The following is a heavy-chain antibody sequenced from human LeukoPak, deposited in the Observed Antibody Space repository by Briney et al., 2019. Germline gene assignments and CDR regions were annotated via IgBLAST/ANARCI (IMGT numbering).Heavy chain of an antibody. CDR1: GFTFSDHY. Sequence: GSLRLSCAASGFTFSDHYMDWVRQAPGKGLEWVGRTRNKANSYTTEYAASVKGRFTISRDDSKNSLYLQMNSLKTEDTAVYYCARVTVGATDYWGQGTLVTVSS. D-gene: IGHD1-26*01. J-gene: IGHJ4*02. CDR2: TRNKANSYTT. CDR3: ARVTVGATDY. V-gene: IGHV3-72*01.